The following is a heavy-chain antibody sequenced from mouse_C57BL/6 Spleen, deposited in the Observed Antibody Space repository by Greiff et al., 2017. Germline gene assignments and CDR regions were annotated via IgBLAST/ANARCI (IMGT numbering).Heavy chain of an antibody. CDR1: GYTFTSYW. CDR3: ARGAY. V-gene: IGHV1-55*01. J-gene: IGHJ3*01. Sequence: VQLQQPGAELVKPGASVKMSCKASGYTFTSYWITWVKQRPGQGLEWIGDIYPGSGNTYYNEKFKGKATLTAEKSSSTAYMQLSSLTSEDSAVYFCARGAYWGQGTLVTVSA. CDR2: IYPGSGNT.